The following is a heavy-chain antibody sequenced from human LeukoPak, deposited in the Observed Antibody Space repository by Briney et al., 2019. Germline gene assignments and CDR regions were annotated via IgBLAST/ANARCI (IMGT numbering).Heavy chain of an antibody. Sequence: SETLSLTCAVYGGSFSGYYWSWIRQPPGKGLEWIGEINRSGSTNYNPSLKSRVTISVDTSKNQFSLKLSSVTAADTAVYYCARGPDGPVPQVDPWGQGTLVTVSS. CDR3: ARGPDGPVPQVDP. J-gene: IGHJ5*02. CDR1: GGSFSGYY. D-gene: IGHD1-14*01. CDR2: INRSGST. V-gene: IGHV4-34*01.